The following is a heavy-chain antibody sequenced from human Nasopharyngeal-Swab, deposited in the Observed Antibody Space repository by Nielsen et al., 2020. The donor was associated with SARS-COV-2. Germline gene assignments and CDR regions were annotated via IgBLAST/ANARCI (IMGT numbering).Heavy chain of an antibody. D-gene: IGHD2-15*01. CDR2: ISSDGSDK. Sequence: GGSLRLSCVASSFTFSRWPMHWVRQAPGKGLEWVTVISSDGSDKQYVDSVKGRFTISRDNSKNTLYLQVKSLRADDTGVYYCASLRADTPDFAYLGQGTLVTVSS. J-gene: IGHJ4*02. V-gene: IGHV3-30*03. CDR3: ASLRADTPDFAY. CDR1: SFTFSRWP.